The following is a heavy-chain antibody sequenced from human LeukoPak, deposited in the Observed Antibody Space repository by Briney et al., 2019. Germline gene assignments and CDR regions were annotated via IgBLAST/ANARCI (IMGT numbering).Heavy chain of an antibody. CDR3: ARVSSTHSLEWLLDAFDI. D-gene: IGHD3-3*01. Sequence: SETLSLTCAVYGGSLSGYYWSWIRQSPGKGLEWIGEINDSGSTNYNPSLKSRVTISVDTSKNQFSLKLTSVTAADTAVYYCARVSSTHSLEWLLDAFDIWGQGTMVTVSS. V-gene: IGHV4-34*01. CDR1: GGSLSGYY. CDR2: INDSGST. J-gene: IGHJ3*02.